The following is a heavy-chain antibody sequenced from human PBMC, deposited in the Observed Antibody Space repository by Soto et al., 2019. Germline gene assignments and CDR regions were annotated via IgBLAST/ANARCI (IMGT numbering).Heavy chain of an antibody. CDR1: EFTFSSYG. J-gene: IGHJ4*02. V-gene: IGHV3-30*03. CDR3: ARDRGGRLDF. Sequence: SGGALRLSWAASEFTFSSYGMHWVRQAPCKGLEWVALISYDGSNKYYADSVKGRFTISRDNSKNTLFLQMDSLRAEDTAVYYCARDRGGRLDFWGQGTLVTVSS. CDR2: ISYDGSNK. D-gene: IGHD3-16*01.